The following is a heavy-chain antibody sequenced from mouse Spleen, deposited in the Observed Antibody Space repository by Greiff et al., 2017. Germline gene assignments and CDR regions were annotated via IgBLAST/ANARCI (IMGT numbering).Heavy chain of an antibody. CDR3: ARGGSVYFDY. J-gene: IGHJ2*01. CDR2: IYPGDGST. CDR1: GYTFTSYD. Sequence: QVQLQQSGAELARPGASVKMSCKASGYTFTSYDINWVKQRPGQGLEWIGWIYPGDGSTKYNEKFKGKATLTADKSSSTAYMQLSSLTSENSAVYFCARGGSVYFDYWGQGTTLTVSS. V-gene: IGHV1S56*01.